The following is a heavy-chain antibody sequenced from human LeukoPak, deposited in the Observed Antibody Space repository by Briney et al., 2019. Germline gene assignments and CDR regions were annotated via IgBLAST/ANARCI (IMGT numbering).Heavy chain of an antibody. CDR2: IYTSGST. CDR1: GGPISSYY. J-gene: IGHJ5*02. D-gene: IGHD3-10*01. V-gene: IGHV4-4*07. CDR3: AKSLWFGENWFDP. Sequence: WETLSLTCTVSGGPISSYYWSWIRQPAVKGLEWIGRIYTSGSTNYNPSLKSRVTMSVDTSKNQFSLKLSSVTAADTAVYCCAKSLWFGENWFDPWGQGTLVTVSS.